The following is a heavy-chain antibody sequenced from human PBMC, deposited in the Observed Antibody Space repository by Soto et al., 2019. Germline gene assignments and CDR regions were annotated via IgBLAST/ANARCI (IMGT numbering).Heavy chain of an antibody. D-gene: IGHD2-21*02. CDR1: GYSFTSYG. Sequence: ASVKVSCKASGYSFTSYGINWVRQAPGQGLEWMGWISAKHGNTHYAQKLQGRVTMTTDTSTSTAYMELRSLRSDDTAVYYCARDFEIVVVTRGAFDIWGKGTRVTVSS. CDR3: ARDFEIVVVTRGAFDI. V-gene: IGHV1-18*01. CDR2: ISAKHGNT. J-gene: IGHJ3*02.